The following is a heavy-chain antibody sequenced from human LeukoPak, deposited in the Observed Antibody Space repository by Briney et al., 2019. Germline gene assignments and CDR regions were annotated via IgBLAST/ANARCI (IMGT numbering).Heavy chain of an antibody. J-gene: IGHJ4*02. CDR1: GYSFTSYW. CDR2: IYPGDSDT. V-gene: IGHV5-51*01. Sequence: GESLKISCKGSGYSFTSYWIGRVRQMLGKGLEWMGIIYPGDSDTRYSPSVQGQLTISADKSISTASLPWSSLKASDTAMYYCARASWEEEYYFDYWGQGTLVTVSS. D-gene: IGHD1-26*01. CDR3: ARASWEEEYYFDY.